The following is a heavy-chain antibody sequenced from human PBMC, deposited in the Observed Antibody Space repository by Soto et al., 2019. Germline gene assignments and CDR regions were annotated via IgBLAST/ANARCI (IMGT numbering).Heavy chain of an antibody. CDR2: ISGSGGST. J-gene: IGHJ6*02. Sequence: PGGSLRLSCAASGFTFSSYAMSWVRQAPGKGLEWVSAISGSGGSTYYADSVKGRFTISRDNSKNTLYLQMNSLRAEDTAVYYCAKERRARRLPPPVQGYYGMDVWGQGTTVTVSS. CDR3: AKERRARRLPPPVQGYYGMDV. CDR1: GFTFSSYA. V-gene: IGHV3-23*01. D-gene: IGHD1-1*01.